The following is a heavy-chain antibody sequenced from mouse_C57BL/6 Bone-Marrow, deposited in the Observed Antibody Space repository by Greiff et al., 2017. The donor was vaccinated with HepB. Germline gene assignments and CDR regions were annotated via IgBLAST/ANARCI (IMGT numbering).Heavy chain of an antibody. V-gene: IGHV1-7*01. D-gene: IGHD1-1*01. CDR2: INPSSGYT. CDR3: AREVYGSSYYFDY. J-gene: IGHJ2*01. Sequence: VHLVESGAELAKPGASVKLSCKASGYTFTSYWMHWVKQRPGQGLEWIGYINPSSGYTKYNQKFKDKATLTVDKSSSTAYMQLSSLTYEDSAVYYCAREVYGSSYYFDYWGQGTTLTVSS. CDR1: GYTFTSYW.